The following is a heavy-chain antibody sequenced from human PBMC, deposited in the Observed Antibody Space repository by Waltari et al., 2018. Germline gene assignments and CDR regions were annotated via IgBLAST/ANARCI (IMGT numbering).Heavy chain of an antibody. V-gene: IGHV7-4-1*02. D-gene: IGHD3-10*01. CDR3: ARARGYFDSGNFYYYGMDV. J-gene: IGHJ6*02. Sequence: AQVEQSGSELKQPGASVKISCSTSGYTFNSNALTWVRQAPGQGLEWMGWINTYTGNPTYAQGFTGRFVFSLDTSVSTAYLQLSSLTADDTAVYYCARARGYFDSGNFYYYGMDVWGQGTTVTVSS. CDR2: INTYTGNP. CDR1: GYTFNSNA.